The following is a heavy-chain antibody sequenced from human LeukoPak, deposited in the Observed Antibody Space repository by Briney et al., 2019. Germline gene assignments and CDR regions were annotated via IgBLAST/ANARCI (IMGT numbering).Heavy chain of an antibody. Sequence: SETLSLTCAVYGGSFSSYYWSWIRQPPGKGLEWIGEINYSGSTNYNPSLKSRVTISVDTSKNQFSLKLSSVTAADTAVYYCASLYSGYEDFDYWGQGTLVTVSS. CDR1: GGSFSSYY. J-gene: IGHJ4*02. CDR3: ASLYSGYEDFDY. V-gene: IGHV4-34*01. CDR2: INYSGST. D-gene: IGHD5-12*01.